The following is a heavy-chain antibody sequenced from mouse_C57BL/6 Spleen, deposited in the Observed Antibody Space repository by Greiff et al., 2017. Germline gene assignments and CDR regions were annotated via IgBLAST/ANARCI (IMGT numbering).Heavy chain of an antibody. CDR2: ILPGSGST. J-gene: IGHJ2*01. V-gene: IGHV1-9*01. D-gene: IGHD1-1*01. CDR3: ARFTTVVAERYYFDY. Sequence: QVQLKQSGAELMKPGASVKLSCKATGYTFTGYWIEWVKQGPGHGLEWIGEILPGSGSTNYNEKFKGKATFTADTSSNTAYMQLSSLTTEDSAIYYCARFTTVVAERYYFDYWGQGTTLTVSS. CDR1: GYTFTGYW.